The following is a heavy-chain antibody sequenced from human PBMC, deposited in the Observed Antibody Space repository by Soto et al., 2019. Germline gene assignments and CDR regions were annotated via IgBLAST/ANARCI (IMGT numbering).Heavy chain of an antibody. D-gene: IGHD3-10*01. CDR2: ISAYNGNT. CDR3: ARDAGXGSYYPFDY. Sequence: QVQLVQSGAEVKKPGASVKVSCKASGYTFTSYAINWVRQAPGQGLEWMGWISAYNGNTIYAQKLQDRVTMTTDTSTSTAYMELRSLRSDDTAVYYCARDAGXGSYYPFDYWGQGTLVTVSS. CDR1: GYTFTSYA. V-gene: IGHV1-18*01. J-gene: IGHJ4*02.